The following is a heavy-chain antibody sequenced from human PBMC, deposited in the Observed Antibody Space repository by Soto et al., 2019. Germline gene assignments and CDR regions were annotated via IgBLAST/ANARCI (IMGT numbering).Heavy chain of an antibody. J-gene: IGHJ6*02. D-gene: IGHD6-19*01. V-gene: IGHV1-69*13. CDR2: IIPMFGTT. CDR1: GGSFSSYD. CDR3: TRLRYSSAPYHYYRLAA. Sequence: GASVKVSCKAAGGSFSSYDISWVRQAPGQGLEWMGRIIPMFGTTNYAQKFQGRVTITADESTTTAYMELNSLRSEDTAVYYCTRLRYSSAPYHYYRLAAWGQGTTVTVSS.